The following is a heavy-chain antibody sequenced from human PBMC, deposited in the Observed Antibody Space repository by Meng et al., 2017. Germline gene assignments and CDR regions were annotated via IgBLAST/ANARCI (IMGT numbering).Heavy chain of an antibody. D-gene: IGHD6-13*01. CDR1: GFTFSSYE. J-gene: IGHJ6*02. CDR3: ARSLYSSSWYIPLNYYGMDV. V-gene: IGHV3-48*03. Sequence: GESLKISCAASGFTFSSYEMNWVRQAPGKGLEWVSYISSSGSTIYYADSVKGRFTISRDNAKNSLYLQMNSLRAEDTAVYYCARSLYSSSWYIPLNYYGMDVWGQGTTGT. CDR2: ISSSGSTI.